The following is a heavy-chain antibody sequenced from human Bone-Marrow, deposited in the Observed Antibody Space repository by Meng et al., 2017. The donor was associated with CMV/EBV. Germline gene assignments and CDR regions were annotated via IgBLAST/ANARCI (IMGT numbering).Heavy chain of an antibody. D-gene: IGHD6-6*01. V-gene: IGHV3-74*01. J-gene: IGHJ6*02. CDR3: ARDLRQLVRYYYYYYGMDV. Sequence: GESLKISCAASGFTFSSYWMHWVRQAPGKGLVWVSRINSDGSSTSYADSVKGRFTISRDNAKNTLYLQMNSLRAEDTAVYYCARDLRQLVRYYYYYYGMDVWGQGTTVTVSS. CDR1: GFTFSSYW. CDR2: INSDGSST.